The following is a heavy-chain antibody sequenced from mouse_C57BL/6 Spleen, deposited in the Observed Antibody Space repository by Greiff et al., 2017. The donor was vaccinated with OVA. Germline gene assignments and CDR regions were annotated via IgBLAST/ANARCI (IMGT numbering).Heavy chain of an antibody. Sequence: VQLKESGPELVKPGASVKISCKASGYTFTDYYMNWVKQSPGKSLEWIGDINPNNGGTSYNQKFKGKATLTVDKSSSTAYMELRSLTSEDSAVYYCARGELGFAYWGQGTLVTVSA. J-gene: IGHJ3*01. CDR3: ARGELGFAY. CDR1: GYTFTDYY. CDR2: INPNNGGT. V-gene: IGHV1-26*01.